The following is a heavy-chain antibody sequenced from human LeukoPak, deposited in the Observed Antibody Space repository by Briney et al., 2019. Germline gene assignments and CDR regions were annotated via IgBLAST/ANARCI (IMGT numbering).Heavy chain of an antibody. D-gene: IGHD3-10*01. Sequence: SETLSLTCTVSDGSISSTNYYWGWLRRPPGKGLEWVGSTHYIKSTFYSPSLKSRVTMSVDTSKNLFSLKLSSVTAADTAVYFCARQRAWFGEWAFDYWGQGALVTVSS. J-gene: IGHJ4*02. CDR1: DGSISSTNYY. CDR3: ARQRAWFGEWAFDY. V-gene: IGHV4-39*01. CDR2: THYIKST.